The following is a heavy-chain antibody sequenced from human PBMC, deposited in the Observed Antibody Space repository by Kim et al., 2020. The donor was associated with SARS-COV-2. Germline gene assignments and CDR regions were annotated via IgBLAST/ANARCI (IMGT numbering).Heavy chain of an antibody. CDR3: SGSFCSGGSCYYNRPSDY. D-gene: IGHD2-15*01. CDR1: GGSINNYY. V-gene: IGHV4-4*08. J-gene: IGHJ4*01. CDR2: IYSSGNT. Sequence: SETLSLTCKVSGGSINNYYWNWIRQSPGKGLEWIGYIYSSGNTNYNPSLERRVTITVDTSRNQFSLSLTSVTAADTAAYYCSGSFCSGGSCYYNRPSDY.